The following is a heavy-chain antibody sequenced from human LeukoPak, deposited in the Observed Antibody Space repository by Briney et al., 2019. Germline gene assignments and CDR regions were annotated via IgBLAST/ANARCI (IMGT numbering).Heavy chain of an antibody. CDR2: ISGSGSST. Sequence: PGGSLRLSCAASGFTFSSYAMSCVRQAPGKGLEWVSPISGSGSSTYYAGSVKGRFTISRDNSKNTLYLQMNSLIAEDTAVYYCAKDGGGNSDYCYYMDVWGKGTTVTVSS. D-gene: IGHD4-23*01. J-gene: IGHJ6*03. CDR1: GFTFSSYA. V-gene: IGHV3-23*01. CDR3: AKDGGGNSDYCYYMDV.